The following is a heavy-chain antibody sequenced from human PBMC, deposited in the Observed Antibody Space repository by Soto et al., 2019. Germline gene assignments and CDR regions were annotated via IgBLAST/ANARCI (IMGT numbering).Heavy chain of an antibody. V-gene: IGHV4-34*01. CDR3: AGRIAAAGIPAP. J-gene: IGHJ5*02. CDR1: GGSFSGYY. D-gene: IGHD6-13*01. Sequence: QVQLQQWGAGLLKPSETLSLTCAVYGGSFSGYYWSWIRQPPGKGLEWIGEINHSGRTNYNPSLKSRVTISVDTSKNQFSLKLSSVTAADTAVYYCAGRIAAAGIPAPWGQGTLVTVSS. CDR2: INHSGRT.